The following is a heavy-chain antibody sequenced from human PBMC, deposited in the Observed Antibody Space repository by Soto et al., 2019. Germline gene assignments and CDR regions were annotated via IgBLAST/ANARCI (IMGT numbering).Heavy chain of an antibody. CDR1: GGSISSSSYY. CDR3: ARRSGYSSSHVDY. D-gene: IGHD6-6*01. V-gene: IGHV4-39*01. Sequence: QLQLQESGPGLVKPSETLSLTCTVSGGSISSSSYYWGWIRQPPGKGLEWIGSIYYSGSTYYNPPLKSRVTISVDTSKNQFSLKLSSVTAADTAVYYCARRSGYSSSHVDYWGQGTLVTVSS. J-gene: IGHJ4*02. CDR2: IYYSGST.